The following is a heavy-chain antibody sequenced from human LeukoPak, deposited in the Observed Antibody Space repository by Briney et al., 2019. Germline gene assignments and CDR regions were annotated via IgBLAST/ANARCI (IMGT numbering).Heavy chain of an antibody. CDR2: IKQDGSEK. J-gene: IGHJ4*02. D-gene: IGHD1-26*01. Sequence: PGGSLRLSCAASGFTFNNHCMSWVREAPGKGLEWVANIKQDGSEKYYLDSVMGRFTISRDNAENSLYLQMNSLRAEDTAVYYCARYPPGREDSPFPLGYSDSWGQGALVTVSS. V-gene: IGHV3-7*01. CDR3: ARYPPGREDSPFPLGYSDS. CDR1: GFTFNNHC.